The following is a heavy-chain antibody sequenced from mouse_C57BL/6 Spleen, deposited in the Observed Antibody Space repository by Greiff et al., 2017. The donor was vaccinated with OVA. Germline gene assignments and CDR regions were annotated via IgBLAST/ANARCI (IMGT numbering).Heavy chain of an antibody. V-gene: IGHV5-6*02. CDR1: GFTFSSYG. J-gene: IGHJ2*01. CDR3: ARDGYPDY. CDR2: ISSGGSYT. Sequence: EVMLVESGGDLVKPGGSLKLSCAASGFTFSSYGMSWVRQTPDKRLEWVATISSGGSYTYYPDSVKGRFIISRDNAKNTLYLQMSSLKSEDTAMYYCARDGYPDYWGQGTTLTVSS. D-gene: IGHD2-3*01.